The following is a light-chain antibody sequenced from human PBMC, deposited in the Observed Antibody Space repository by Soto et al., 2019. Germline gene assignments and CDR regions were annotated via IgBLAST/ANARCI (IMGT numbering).Light chain of an antibody. CDR2: GAS. Sequence: EIVLTQAPGTLSLSSGDRATLSCRASQSVSSSYLAWYQQKPAQAPRLLIYGASNRATGIPDRFSGSGSGTDFTLTISRLEPEDFAVYYCQQYGSSPITFGQGTRLEIK. CDR1: QSVSSSY. CDR3: QQYGSSPIT. V-gene: IGKV3-20*01. J-gene: IGKJ5*01.